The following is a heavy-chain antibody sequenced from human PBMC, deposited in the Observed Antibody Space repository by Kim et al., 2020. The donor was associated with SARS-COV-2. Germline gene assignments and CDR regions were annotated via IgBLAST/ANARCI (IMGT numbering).Heavy chain of an antibody. J-gene: IGHJ4*02. Sequence: ASVKVSCKTSGYTFKDYYIHWVRQAPGQGLEWMGWISPNVGNTDSAQKFQGRVAMTTDTSTTTAYMELSSLESGDTAVYFCARSYRPLLGYFDYWGQGTL. D-gene: IGHD2-15*01. CDR1: GYTFKDYY. V-gene: IGHV1-2*02. CDR3: ARSYRPLLGYFDY. CDR2: ISPNVGNT.